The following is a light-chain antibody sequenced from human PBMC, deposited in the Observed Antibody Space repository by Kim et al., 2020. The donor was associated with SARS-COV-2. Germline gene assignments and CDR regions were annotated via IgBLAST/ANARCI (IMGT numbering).Light chain of an antibody. Sequence: ATGKTARITGGGNNMGSKSGNWYQQKPGQAPGVVVYDDSDRPAGIPERFSGSNSGNTATLTISRVEAGDDADYYCQVWDSSSDHVVFGGGTQRAVL. CDR2: DDS. CDR1: NMGSKS. J-gene: IGLJ2*01. V-gene: IGLV3-21*03. CDR3: QVWDSSSDHVV.